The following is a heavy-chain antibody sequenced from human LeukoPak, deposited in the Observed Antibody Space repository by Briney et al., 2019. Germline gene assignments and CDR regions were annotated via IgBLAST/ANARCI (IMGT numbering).Heavy chain of an antibody. D-gene: IGHD2-2*01. J-gene: IGHJ3*02. Sequence: PSETLSLTCTVSGYSISSGYYWGWIRQPPGKGLEWIGYIYHSGSTYYNPSLKSRVTISVDRSKNQFSLKLSSVTAADTAVYYCASALSSTSCLDAFDIWGQGTMVTVSS. V-gene: IGHV4-38-2*02. CDR1: GYSISSGYY. CDR3: ASALSSTSCLDAFDI. CDR2: IYHSGST.